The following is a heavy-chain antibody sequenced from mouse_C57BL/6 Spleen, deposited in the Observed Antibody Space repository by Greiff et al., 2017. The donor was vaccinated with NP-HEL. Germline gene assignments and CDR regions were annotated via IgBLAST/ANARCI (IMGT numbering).Heavy chain of an antibody. CDR1: GYTFTSYW. V-gene: IGHV1-55*01. CDR3: ARSMGYYGTPAWLAY. J-gene: IGHJ3*01. D-gene: IGHD1-1*01. Sequence: VQLQQSGAELVKPGASVKMSCKASGYTFTSYWITWVKQRPGQGLEWIGDIYPGSGSTNYNEKFKSKATLTVDTSSSTAYMQLSSLTSEDSAVYYWARSMGYYGTPAWLAYWGQGTLVTVSA. CDR2: IYPGSGST.